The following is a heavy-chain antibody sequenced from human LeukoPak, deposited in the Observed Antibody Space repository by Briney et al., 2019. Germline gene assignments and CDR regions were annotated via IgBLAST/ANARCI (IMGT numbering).Heavy chain of an antibody. D-gene: IGHD2-15*01. J-gene: IGHJ6*03. CDR1: GFTFSRYS. V-gene: IGHV3-21*01. CDR2: ISISSNYI. CDR3: ASRGGTRLYYYYMDV. Sequence: GGSLRLSCAASGFTFSRYSMNWVRQAPGKGLEWVSSISISSNYIYYTDSAKGRFTISRDNAKNSLYLQMNSLRAEDTAVYYCASRGGTRLYYYYMDVWGKGTTVTVSS.